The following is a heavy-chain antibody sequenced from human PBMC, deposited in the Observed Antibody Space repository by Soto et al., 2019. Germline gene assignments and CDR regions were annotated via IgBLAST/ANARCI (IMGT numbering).Heavy chain of an antibody. Sequence: EVQLVESGGGLVQPGGSLRLSCAASGFTFNTYWMQWVRQAPGKGLVWVSRINTDGSTTNYADSVEGRFTISRDNAKNTLYLQMNSLRAEDTAVYYCARVGVGAYHFDYWGQGTLVTVSS. CDR2: INTDGSTT. D-gene: IGHD1-26*01. CDR3: ARVGVGAYHFDY. CDR1: GFTFNTYW. V-gene: IGHV3-74*01. J-gene: IGHJ4*02.